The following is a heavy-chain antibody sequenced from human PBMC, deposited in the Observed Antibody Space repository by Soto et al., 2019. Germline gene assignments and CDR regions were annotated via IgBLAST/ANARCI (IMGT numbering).Heavy chain of an antibody. J-gene: IGHJ4*02. CDR1: VLTFKGFE. D-gene: IGHD2-21*01. CDR3: AKRQEIGPYFLDS. Sequence: PWGSMRISCEACVLTFKGFEMHWVRQPTGRGLELVSSIGTAGDTYYAVSVKGLFTSSRDNAKNSLSLQMNSLSAGDMAVYFCAKRQEIGPYFLDSWGQGTKVTVSS. V-gene: IGHV3-13*03. CDR2: IGTAGDT.